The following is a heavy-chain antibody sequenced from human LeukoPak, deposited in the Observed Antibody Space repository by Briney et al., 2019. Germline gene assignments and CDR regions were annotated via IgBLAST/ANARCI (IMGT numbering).Heavy chain of an antibody. D-gene: IGHD3-22*01. Sequence: GGSLRLSCAASGFTFSSYAMSWVRQAPGKGLEWVSAINGSGGSTYYADSVKGRFTISRDNSKNTLYLQMNSLRAEDTAVYYCAKDPRYYYDSSGYYPNWFDPWGQGTLVTVSS. CDR1: GFTFSSYA. CDR3: AKDPRYYYDSSGYYPNWFDP. CDR2: INGSGGST. J-gene: IGHJ5*02. V-gene: IGHV3-23*01.